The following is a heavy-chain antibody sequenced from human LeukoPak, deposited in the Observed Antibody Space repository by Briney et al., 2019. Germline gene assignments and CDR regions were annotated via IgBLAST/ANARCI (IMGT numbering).Heavy chain of an antibody. V-gene: IGHV3-30*03. CDR3: ASGPY. CDR2: ISYDGSNK. Sequence: GRSLRLSCAASGFTFSSYGMHWVRQAPGKGLEWVAVISYDGSNKYYADSVKGRFTISRDNSKNTLYLQMNSLRAEDTAVYYRASGPYWGQGTLVTVSS. CDR1: GFTFSSYG. J-gene: IGHJ4*02.